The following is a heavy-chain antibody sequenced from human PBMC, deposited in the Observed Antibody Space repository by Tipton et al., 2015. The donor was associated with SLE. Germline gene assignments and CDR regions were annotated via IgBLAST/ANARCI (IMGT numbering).Heavy chain of an antibody. CDR2: IYYSGST. D-gene: IGHD1-14*01. V-gene: IGHV4-39*07. J-gene: IGHJ3*02. Sequence: TLSLTCTVSGGSISSSSYYWGWIRQPPGKGLEWIGSIYYSGSTYYNPSLKSRVTISVDTSKNQFSLKLSSVTAADTAVYYCARKGMTNRNYAFDIWGQGTMVTVSS. CDR3: ARKGMTNRNYAFDI. CDR1: GGSISSSSYY.